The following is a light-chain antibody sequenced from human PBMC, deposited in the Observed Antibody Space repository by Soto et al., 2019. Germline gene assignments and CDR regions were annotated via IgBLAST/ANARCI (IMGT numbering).Light chain of an antibody. CDR2: EVS. J-gene: IGLJ3*02. CDR1: SSDVGGYNY. Sequence: QSALTQPASVSGSPGQSITISCTGTSSDVGGYNYVSWYQQHPGKAPKLMIYEVSNRPSGVSNRFSGSKSGITASLTISGLQAEDEADYYCSSYTTSSTHWVFGGGTKVTVL. V-gene: IGLV2-14*01. CDR3: SSYTTSSTHWV.